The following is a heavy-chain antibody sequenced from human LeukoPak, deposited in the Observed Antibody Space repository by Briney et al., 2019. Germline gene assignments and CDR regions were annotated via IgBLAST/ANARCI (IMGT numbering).Heavy chain of an antibody. Sequence: GGSLRVSCAASGFTFSSYGMHWVRQAPGKGLEWVAFVRYDGSNKQFADSVKGRFTMSRDNSKKTLFLLMNSLTTEDTAVYYCAKDVAPSNYYYMDVWGKGTTVTVSS. CDR3: AKDVAPSNYYYMDV. CDR1: GFTFSSYG. CDR2: VRYDGSNK. V-gene: IGHV3-30*02. J-gene: IGHJ6*03.